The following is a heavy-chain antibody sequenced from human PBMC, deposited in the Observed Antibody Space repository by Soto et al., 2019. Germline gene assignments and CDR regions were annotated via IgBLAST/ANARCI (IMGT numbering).Heavy chain of an antibody. J-gene: IGHJ6*03. CDR2: ISYDGSNK. Sequence: PGGSLRLSCAASGFTFSSYAMHWVRQAPGKGLEWVAVISYDGSNKYYADSVKGRFTISRDNSKNTLYLQMNSLRAEDTAVYYCAKTSHQYYDFWSGYYRKGDYYYYYMDVWGKGTTVTVSS. D-gene: IGHD3-3*01. V-gene: IGHV3-30-3*01. CDR1: GFTFSSYA. CDR3: AKTSHQYYDFWSGYYRKGDYYYYYMDV.